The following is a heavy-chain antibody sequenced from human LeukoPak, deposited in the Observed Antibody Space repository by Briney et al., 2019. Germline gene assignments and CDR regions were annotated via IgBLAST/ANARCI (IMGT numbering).Heavy chain of an antibody. Sequence: PGGSLRLSCAASGFTFSSYSMNWVRQAPGKGLEWVASISSSTSYIYYADSVKGRFTISRDNAKNSLYLQMNSLRAEDTAVYYCARDTFYYDSSGLDYWGQGTLVTVSS. CDR2: ISSSTSYI. CDR3: ARDTFYYDSSGLDY. CDR1: GFTFSSYS. V-gene: IGHV3-21*01. D-gene: IGHD3-22*01. J-gene: IGHJ4*02.